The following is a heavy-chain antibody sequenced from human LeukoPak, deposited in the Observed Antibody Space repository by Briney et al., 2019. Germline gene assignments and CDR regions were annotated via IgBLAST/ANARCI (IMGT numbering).Heavy chain of an antibody. CDR3: ARRLTQYDCFDP. CDR1: GDSVSGNSVT. J-gene: IGHJ5*02. D-gene: IGHD2-2*01. V-gene: IGHV6-1*01. Sequence: SQTLSLTCAISGDSVSGNSVTWNWIRQSPSRGLEWLGRTYYRSTWYNDYAVSVRGRITVNPDTSKNQFSLHLNSVTPEDTAVYYCARRLTQYDCFDPWGQGILATVSS. CDR2: TYYRSTWYN.